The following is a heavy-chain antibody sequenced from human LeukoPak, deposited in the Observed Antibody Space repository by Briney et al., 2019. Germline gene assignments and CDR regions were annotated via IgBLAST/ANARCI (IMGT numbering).Heavy chain of an antibody. V-gene: IGHV3-7*01. CDR3: ARLAWNDKGGVFDY. D-gene: IGHD1-1*01. Sequence: GGSLRLSCAASGFTFRSFWMSWVRQAPGKGLEWVANIKRDGGEKHYVDSVKGRFAISRDNAKNSVYLQMNSLRPEDTAVYYCARLAWNDKGGVFDYWGQGTLVTVSS. J-gene: IGHJ4*02. CDR1: GFTFRSFW. CDR2: IKRDGGEK.